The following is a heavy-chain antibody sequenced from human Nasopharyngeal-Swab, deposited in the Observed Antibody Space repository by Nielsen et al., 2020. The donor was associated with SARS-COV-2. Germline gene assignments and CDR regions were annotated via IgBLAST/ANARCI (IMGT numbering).Heavy chain of an antibody. Sequence: RQAPGKGLEWIGEINHSGSTNYNPSLKSRVTISVDTSKNQFSLKLSSVTAADTAVYYCARLLGGRLRCLEWLLQGWFDPWGQGTLVTVSS. D-gene: IGHD3-3*01. J-gene: IGHJ5*02. V-gene: IGHV4-34*01. CDR3: ARLLGGRLRCLEWLLQGWFDP. CDR2: INHSGST.